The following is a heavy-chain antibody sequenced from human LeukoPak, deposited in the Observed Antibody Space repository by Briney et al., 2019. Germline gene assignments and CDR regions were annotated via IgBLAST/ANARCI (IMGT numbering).Heavy chain of an antibody. CDR1: GFTFSSYA. Sequence: GGSLRLSCAASGFTFSSYAMHWVRQAPGKGLEWVAVISYDGSNKYYADSVKGRFTISRDNSKNTLYLQMNSLRAEDTAVYYCARDAYSTRYCYYGMDVWGQGTTVTVSS. J-gene: IGHJ6*02. V-gene: IGHV3-30*04. D-gene: IGHD4-11*01. CDR2: ISYDGSNK. CDR3: ARDAYSTRYCYYGMDV.